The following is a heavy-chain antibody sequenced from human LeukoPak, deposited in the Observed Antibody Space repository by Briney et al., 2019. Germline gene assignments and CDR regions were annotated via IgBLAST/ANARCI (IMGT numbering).Heavy chain of an antibody. CDR1: GFTFSSYG. D-gene: IGHD1-26*01. J-gene: IGHJ4*02. V-gene: IGHV3-30*03. CDR3: ARGLNEGAIPNDY. CDR2: ISYDGSNK. Sequence: GGSLRLSCAASGFTFSSYGMHWVRQAPGKGLEWVAVISYDGSNKYYADSVKGRFTISRDNSKNTLYLQMNSLRAEDTAVYYCARGLNEGAIPNDYWGQGTLVTVSS.